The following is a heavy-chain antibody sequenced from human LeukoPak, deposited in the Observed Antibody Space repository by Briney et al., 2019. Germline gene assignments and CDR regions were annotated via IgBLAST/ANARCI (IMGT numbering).Heavy chain of an antibody. D-gene: IGHD4-11*01. V-gene: IGHV3-33*01. CDR1: GFTFSSYG. J-gene: IGHJ5*02. CDR2: IWYDGSNK. CDR3: ARDLSVTTSWFDP. Sequence: GGSLRLSCAASGFTFSSYGMHWVRQAPGKGLEWVAVIWYDGSNKYYADSVKGRFTISRDNSKNTLYLQMNSLRAEDTAVYYCARDLSVTTSWFDPWGQGTLVTVFS.